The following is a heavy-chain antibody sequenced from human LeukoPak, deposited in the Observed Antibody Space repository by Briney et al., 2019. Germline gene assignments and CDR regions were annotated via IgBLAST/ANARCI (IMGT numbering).Heavy chain of an antibody. Sequence: ASVKVSCKASGYTFTSYDINWVRQATGQGLEWMGWMNPNSGNTGYAQKFQGRVTMTRDTSISTAYMELSRLRSDDTAVYYCARAWLGWFDPWGQGTLVTVSS. CDR3: ARAWLGWFDP. J-gene: IGHJ5*02. V-gene: IGHV1-8*01. CDR1: GYTFTSYD. CDR2: MNPNSGNT. D-gene: IGHD5-12*01.